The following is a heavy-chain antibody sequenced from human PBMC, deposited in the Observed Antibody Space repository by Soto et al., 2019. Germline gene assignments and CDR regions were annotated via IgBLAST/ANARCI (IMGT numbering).Heavy chain of an antibody. V-gene: IGHV1-69*06. D-gene: IGHD3-9*01. CDR1: GGTFSSYA. J-gene: IGHJ6*02. CDR3: ARDSIILTGLDYYYYGMDV. Sequence: QVPLVQSGAEVKKPGSSVKVSCKASGGTFSSYAISWVRQAPGQGLEWMGGIIPIFGTANYAQKFQGRVTITADKSTSTAYMELSSLRSEDTAVYYCARDSIILTGLDYYYYGMDVWGQGTTVTVSS. CDR2: IIPIFGTA.